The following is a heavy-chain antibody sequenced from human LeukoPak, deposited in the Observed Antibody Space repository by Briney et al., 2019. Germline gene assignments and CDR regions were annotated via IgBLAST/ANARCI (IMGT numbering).Heavy chain of an antibody. J-gene: IGHJ6*03. CDR2: IYYSGST. CDR1: GGSSSSYY. V-gene: IGHV4-59*01. D-gene: IGHD2-2*02. CDR3: ARGRDDCSSTSCYTWGIYYYYYYMDV. Sequence: SETLTLTCTASGGSSSSYYWRWIRQPPGKGLEWIGYIYYSGSTLYNPSLKSRVTISVDTSKNQFSLKLSSVTAADTAVYYCARGRDDCSSTSCYTWGIYYYYYYMDVWGKGATVTVSS.